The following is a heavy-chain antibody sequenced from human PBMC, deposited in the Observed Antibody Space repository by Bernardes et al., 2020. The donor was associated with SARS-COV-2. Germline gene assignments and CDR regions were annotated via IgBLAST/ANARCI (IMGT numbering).Heavy chain of an antibody. CDR3: AKSPQYCSGGSCYPQSFDY. J-gene: IGHJ4*02. CDR2: VSGNGVKA. CDR1: GFTFTSYA. Sequence: GGSLRLSCVGSGFTFTSYALSWVRQAPGKGLEWVSTVSGNGVKAFYADAVEGRFTISRDNSKNTLYLQMNSLRAEDTAVHYCAKSPQYCSGGSCYPQSFDYWGQGTLVTVSS. D-gene: IGHD2-15*01. V-gene: IGHV3-23*01.